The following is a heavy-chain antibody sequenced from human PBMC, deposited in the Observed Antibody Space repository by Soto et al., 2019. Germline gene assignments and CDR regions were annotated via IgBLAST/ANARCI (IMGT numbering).Heavy chain of an antibody. Sequence: SVKVSCKASGGTFSSYAISWVRQAPGQGLEWMGGIIPIFGTANYAQKFQGRVTITADESTSTAYMELSSLRSEDTAVYYCAREASMATLRYYFDYWGQGTLVTVSS. CDR1: GGTFSSYA. J-gene: IGHJ4*02. D-gene: IGHD5-12*01. V-gene: IGHV1-69*13. CDR2: IIPIFGTA. CDR3: AREASMATLRYYFDY.